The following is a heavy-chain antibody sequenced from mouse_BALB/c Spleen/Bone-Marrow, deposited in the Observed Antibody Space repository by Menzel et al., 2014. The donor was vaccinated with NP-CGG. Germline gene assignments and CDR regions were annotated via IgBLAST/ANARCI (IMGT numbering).Heavy chain of an antibody. Sequence: EVQRVESGGGLVKPGGPLKLSCAASGFAFSSYDMSWVRQTPEQRLESVAYISSAGGTTYYPDTVKGRFPISRHNAKNALWLQMSSVKSEDTAMYYCARHGATAAFFACWGQGTLATVSA. J-gene: IGHJ3*01. V-gene: IGHV5-12-1*01. D-gene: IGHD1-2*01. CDR1: GFAFSSYD. CDR3: ARHGATAAFFAC. CDR2: ISSAGGTT.